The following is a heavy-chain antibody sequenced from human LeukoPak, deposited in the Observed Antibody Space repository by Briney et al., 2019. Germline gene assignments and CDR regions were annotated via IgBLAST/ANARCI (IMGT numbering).Heavy chain of an antibody. D-gene: IGHD1-26*01. CDR2: IYTSGST. CDR1: GGSISSYY. CDR3: ARVWVGATNYYFDY. Sequence: SETLSLTCTVSGGSISSYYWSWIRQPAGEGLEWIGRIYTSGSTNYNPSLKSRVTMSVDTSKNQFSLKLSSVTAADTAVYYCARVWVGATNYYFDYWGQGTLVTVSS. J-gene: IGHJ4*02. V-gene: IGHV4-4*07.